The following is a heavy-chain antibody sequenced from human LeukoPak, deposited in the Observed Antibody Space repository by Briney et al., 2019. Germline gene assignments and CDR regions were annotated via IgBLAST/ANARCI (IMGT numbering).Heavy chain of an antibody. V-gene: IGHV3-7*03. D-gene: IGHD3-10*01. CDR1: GFTFSSYW. CDR2: IKQDGSEK. J-gene: IGHJ4*02. CDR3: AKDTMVRGVYFDY. Sequence: GGSLRLSCAASGFTFSSYWMSWVRQAPGKGLEWVANIKQDGSEKYYVDSVKGRFTISRDNAKNSLYLQMNSLRAEDTAVYYCAKDTMVRGVYFDYWGQGTLVTVSS.